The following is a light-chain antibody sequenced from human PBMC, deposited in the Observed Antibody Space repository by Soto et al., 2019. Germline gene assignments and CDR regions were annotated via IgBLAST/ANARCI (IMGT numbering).Light chain of an antibody. CDR3: QQYGGSPLT. V-gene: IGKV3-20*01. CDR1: QSVTSNY. CDR2: AAS. J-gene: IGKJ4*01. Sequence: PGEGATLSCRASQSVTSNYLAWYQQKPGQAPRLLIYAASSRATGIPTRFSASGSGTDFTLTISRLEPEDSAVYYCQQYGGSPLTFGGGTKGDIK.